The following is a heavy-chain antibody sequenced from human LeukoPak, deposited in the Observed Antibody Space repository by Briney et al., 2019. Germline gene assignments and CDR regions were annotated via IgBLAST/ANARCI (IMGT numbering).Heavy chain of an antibody. D-gene: IGHD5-18*01. CDR2: IHSGGTT. V-gene: IGHV4-4*07. Sequence: PSETLSLTCTVSGGSLSRFYWAWIRQPAGRGLEWIGRIHSGGTTNYNPSLESRLTFSLDTSQNQFSLKLTSVTAADTAVYYCARDSPDGYTSGHYYYYLDVWGKGTTVTVSS. CDR3: ARDSPDGYTSGHYYYYLDV. J-gene: IGHJ6*03. CDR1: GGSLSRFY.